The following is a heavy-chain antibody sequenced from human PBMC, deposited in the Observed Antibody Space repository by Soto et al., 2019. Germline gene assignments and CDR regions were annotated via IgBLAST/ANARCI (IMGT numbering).Heavy chain of an antibody. CDR2: IIPIFGTA. J-gene: IGHJ6*02. Sequence: SVKVSCKASGGTFSSYAISWVRQAPGQGLEWMGGIIPIFGTANYAQKFQGRVTITADESTSTAYMELSRLRSEDTAVYYCARLSPAESFSIGWYHDYCYYAMDAWGQGTTVTVS. CDR3: ARLSPAESFSIGWYHDYCYYAMDA. D-gene: IGHD6-19*01. CDR1: GGTFSSYA. V-gene: IGHV1-69*13.